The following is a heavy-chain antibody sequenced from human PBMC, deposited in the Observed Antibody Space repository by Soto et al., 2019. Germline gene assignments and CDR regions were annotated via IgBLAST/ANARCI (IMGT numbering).Heavy chain of an antibody. D-gene: IGHD3-22*01. CDR2: IYYTGGT. CDR3: ARDTASKDYDSNSYYPHFES. V-gene: IGHV4-30-4*01. J-gene: IGHJ5*01. Sequence: SETLSLTCAFSVGSINTDYYWSWIRQPPGKGLEWIGHIYYTGGTFYSPSLKSRLALSVDTSKNQFSLRLSSVTAADTAVYYCARDTASKDYDSNSYYPHFESWGQGALISVTS. CDR1: VGSINTDYY.